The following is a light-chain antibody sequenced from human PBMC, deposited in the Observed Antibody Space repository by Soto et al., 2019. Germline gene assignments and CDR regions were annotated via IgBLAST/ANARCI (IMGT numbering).Light chain of an antibody. CDR1: QSVSSN. J-gene: IGKJ5*01. Sequence: EVLMTQSPATLSVSLGDRATLSCRASQSVSSNLAWYQQKPGQAPRLLIYGASTRATGIPARFSGSGSGTDFTITISRLEPEDFAVYYCQQYNNWPPITFGQGTRLEIK. V-gene: IGKV3-15*01. CDR3: QQYNNWPPIT. CDR2: GAS.